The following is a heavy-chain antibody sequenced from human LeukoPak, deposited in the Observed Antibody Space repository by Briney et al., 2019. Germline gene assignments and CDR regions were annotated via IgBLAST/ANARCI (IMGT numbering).Heavy chain of an antibody. J-gene: IGHJ4*02. D-gene: IGHD6-13*01. CDR2: ISYDGSNK. Sequence: PGGSLRLSCAASGFTFSSYAMHWVRQAPGKGLEWVAVISYDGSNKYYADSVKGRFTISRDNSKNTLYLQMNSLRAEDTAVYYCATSRYSSSWYALGLMGYWGQGTLVTVSS. V-gene: IGHV3-30-3*01. CDR3: ATSRYSSSWYALGLMGY. CDR1: GFTFSSYA.